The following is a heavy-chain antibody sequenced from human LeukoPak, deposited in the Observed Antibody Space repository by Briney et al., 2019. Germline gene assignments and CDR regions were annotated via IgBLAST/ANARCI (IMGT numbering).Heavy chain of an antibody. V-gene: IGHV4-4*07. CDR1: GRSLTGFY. Sequence: SVTLSLPRTVSGRSLTGFYWTCIRQTGGKGLEWVGRVSDTGRAYYHPSLERRVTISLDTPNNRFSLKVTSVTAADTAVYYCARGTDMTPLTGYYSFVYWGQGALVSVSS. J-gene: IGHJ4*02. CDR2: VSDTGRA. CDR3: ARGTDMTPLTGYYSFVY. D-gene: IGHD3-9*01.